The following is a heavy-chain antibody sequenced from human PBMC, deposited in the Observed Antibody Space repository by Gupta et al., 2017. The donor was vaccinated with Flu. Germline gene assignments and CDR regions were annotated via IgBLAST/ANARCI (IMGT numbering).Heavy chain of an antibody. J-gene: IGHJ4*03. CDR1: YG. D-gene: IGHD7-27*01. CDR2: LKQEGINE. Sequence: YGMGGVRQVPGKGLEWVANLKQEGINEGFGESVKGRFGISRDNARNSVFLHMNSLRVEDTALYYCARDLPNGFFDYWGRGTQVTGSS. V-gene: IGHV3-7*01. CDR3: ARDLPNGFFDY.